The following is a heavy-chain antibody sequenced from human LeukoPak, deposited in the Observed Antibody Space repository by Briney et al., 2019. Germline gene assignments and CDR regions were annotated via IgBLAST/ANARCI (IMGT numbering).Heavy chain of an antibody. Sequence: GASVKVSCKASRYTFTGYYIHWVRQAPGQGLEWMGWINPNSGGTNYAQKFQGRVTMTRDTSIRTAYMELSRLKSDDTAVYYCARMYSGGWLDYWGQGTLVTVSS. V-gene: IGHV1-2*02. J-gene: IGHJ4*02. CDR2: INPNSGGT. CDR1: RYTFTGYY. D-gene: IGHD6-19*01. CDR3: ARMYSGGWLDY.